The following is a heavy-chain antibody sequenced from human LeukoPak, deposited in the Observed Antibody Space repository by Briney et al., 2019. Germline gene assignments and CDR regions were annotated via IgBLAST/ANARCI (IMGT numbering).Heavy chain of an antibody. V-gene: IGHV3-30*18. J-gene: IGHJ6*02. D-gene: IGHD3-10*01. CDR1: GFTFSSYG. CDR3: AKVLFSTSNLNYGSGTHYYYGMDV. CDR2: ISYDESNK. Sequence: GGSRRLSCAAPGFTFSSYGMHWVRQAPGKGLGWVAVISYDESNKNYADSVKGRFTISRDNSKNTLYLQMNSLRAEDTAVYYCAKVLFSTSNLNYGSGTHYYYGMDVWGQGTTVTVSS.